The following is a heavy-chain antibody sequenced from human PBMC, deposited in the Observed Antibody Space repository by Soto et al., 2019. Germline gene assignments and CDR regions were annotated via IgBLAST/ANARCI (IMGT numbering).Heavy chain of an antibody. CDR3: TVPAHPLCSGGSCYGSGDPDY. J-gene: IGHJ4*02. Sequence: GGSLRLSCAASGFTFSGSAMHWVRQASGKGLEWVGRIRSKANSYATAYAASVKGRFTISRDDSKNTAYLQMNSLKTEDTAVYYCTVPAHPLCSGGSCYGSGDPDYWGQGTLVTVSS. CDR2: IRSKANSYAT. V-gene: IGHV3-73*01. CDR1: GFTFSGSA. D-gene: IGHD2-15*01.